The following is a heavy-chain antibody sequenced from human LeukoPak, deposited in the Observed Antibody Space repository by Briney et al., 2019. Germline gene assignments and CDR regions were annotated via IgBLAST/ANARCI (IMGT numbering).Heavy chain of an antibody. CDR1: GFTFSSYS. J-gene: IGHJ2*01. Sequence: GGSLRLSCAASGFTFSSYSMNWVRQAPGKGLEWVSYISSSSSYIYYADSVKGRFTISRDNAKNSLYLQMNSLRAEDTAVYYCAREDDYGPGYFDLWGRGTLVTVSS. CDR3: AREDDYGPGYFDL. D-gene: IGHD4/OR15-4a*01. CDR2: ISSSSSYI. V-gene: IGHV3-21*01.